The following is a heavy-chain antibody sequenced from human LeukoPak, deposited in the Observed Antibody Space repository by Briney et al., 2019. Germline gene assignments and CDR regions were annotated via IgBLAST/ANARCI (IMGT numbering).Heavy chain of an antibody. CDR1: GYSFTSYW. J-gene: IGHJ4*02. CDR2: IYPGDSDT. CDR3: ARPSVVRGVIYYFDY. D-gene: IGHD3-10*01. V-gene: IGHV5-51*01. Sequence: GESLKISCKGSGYSFTSYWIGWVRQMPGKGLEWMGIIYPGDSDTRYSPSFQGQVIISADKSISTAYLQWSSLKASDTAMYYCARPSVVRGVIYYFDYWGQGTLVTVSS.